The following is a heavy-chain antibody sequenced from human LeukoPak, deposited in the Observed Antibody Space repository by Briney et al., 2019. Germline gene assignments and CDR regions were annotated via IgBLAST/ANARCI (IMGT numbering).Heavy chain of an antibody. J-gene: IGHJ6*03. Sequence: PSETLSLTCTVSGGSISSYYWSWIRQPPGKGLEWIGYIYYSGSTNYNPSLKSRVTISVDTSKNQFSLKLSSVTAADTAVYYCARAPTSPNSSGWYDNYYYYYMDVWGKGTTVTVSS. V-gene: IGHV4-59*01. D-gene: IGHD6-19*01. CDR2: IYYSGST. CDR1: GGSISSYY. CDR3: ARAPTSPNSSGWYDNYYYYYMDV.